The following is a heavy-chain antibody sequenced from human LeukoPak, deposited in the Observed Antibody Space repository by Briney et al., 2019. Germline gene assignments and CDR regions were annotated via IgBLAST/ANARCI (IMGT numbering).Heavy chain of an antibody. J-gene: IGHJ6*03. CDR3: ARLKFYDSTGYSPGYYMDV. Sequence: SETLSLTCRVSGGAIISYYWSWIRQPAGKGPERIGRIYPTGNTDYNPSLKARVTMSTDLSKKQFSLRLRSVTAADTAVYYCARLKFYDSTGYSPGYYMDVWGKGTAVTVSS. CDR1: GGAIISYY. CDR2: IYPTGNT. V-gene: IGHV4-4*07. D-gene: IGHD3-22*01.